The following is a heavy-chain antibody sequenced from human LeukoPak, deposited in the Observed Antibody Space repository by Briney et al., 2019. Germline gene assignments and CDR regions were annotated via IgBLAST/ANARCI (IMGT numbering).Heavy chain of an antibody. J-gene: IGHJ4*02. CDR3: AREAESSYDSSGYYNY. Sequence: SDGSSTSYADSVKGRFTISRDNAKNTLYLQMNSLRAEDTAVYYCAREAESSYDSSGYYNYWGQGTLVTVSS. CDR2: SDGSST. D-gene: IGHD3-22*01. V-gene: IGHV3-74*01.